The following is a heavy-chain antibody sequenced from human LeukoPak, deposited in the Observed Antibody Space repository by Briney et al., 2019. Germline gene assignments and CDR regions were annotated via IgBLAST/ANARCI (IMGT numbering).Heavy chain of an antibody. V-gene: IGHV3-33*06. CDR3: AKDCGGSCFDY. D-gene: IGHD2-15*01. CDR2: IWFDGSKT. CDR1: GFNFSNYG. J-gene: IGHJ4*02. Sequence: GGPLRLSCAASGFNFSNYGMHWVRQAPGKGMEWVAVIWFDGSKTYYGDSVKGRFTISRDNSKNTLFLQMHSLRAEDTAVYYCAKDCGGSCFDYWGQGSLVTVSS.